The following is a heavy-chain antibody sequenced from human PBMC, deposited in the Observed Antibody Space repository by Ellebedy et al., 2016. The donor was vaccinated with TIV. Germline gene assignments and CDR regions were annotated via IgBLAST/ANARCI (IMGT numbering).Heavy chain of an antibody. V-gene: IGHV3-7*01. CDR3: TSSTWYSDS. CDR1: GFTFSEYS. D-gene: IGHD2-2*01. Sequence: GESLKISXAASGFTFSEYSMGWVRQAPGKGLEWVGNINQDGSKKNYGDSVKGRFTISRDNAKNSLYLQMDSLRAEDTALYYCTSSTWYSDSWGQGTLV. J-gene: IGHJ4*02. CDR2: INQDGSKK.